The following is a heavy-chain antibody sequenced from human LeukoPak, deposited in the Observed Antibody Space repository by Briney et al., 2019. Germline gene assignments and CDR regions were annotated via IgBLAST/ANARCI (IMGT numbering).Heavy chain of an antibody. D-gene: IGHD6-19*01. J-gene: IGHJ4*02. CDR2: TYYRSKWYS. CDR3: VRYTGWFYFDY. CDR1: GDSVSTNTAG. Sequence: SQTLSLTCAISGDSVSTNTAGWSWIRQSPSRGLEWLGRTYYRSKWYSDYAVSVRGRITIDPDTSKNQFSLQLTSVTPEDTAVYYCVRYTGWFYFDYWGQGTLVTVSS. V-gene: IGHV6-1*01.